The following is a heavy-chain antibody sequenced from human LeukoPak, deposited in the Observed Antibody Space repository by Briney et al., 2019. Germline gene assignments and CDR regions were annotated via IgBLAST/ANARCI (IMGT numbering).Heavy chain of an antibody. CDR3: ARKVRSGSYFS. V-gene: IGHV4-30-2*01. CDR2: INHSGST. CDR1: GGSISSGGYY. J-gene: IGHJ4*02. D-gene: IGHD1-26*01. Sequence: SQSLSLTCTVSGGSISSGGYYWSWIRQPPGKGLEWIGEINHSGSTNYNPSLKSRVTISVDTSKNQFSLKLSSVTAADTAVYYCARKVRSGSYFSWGQGTLVTVSS.